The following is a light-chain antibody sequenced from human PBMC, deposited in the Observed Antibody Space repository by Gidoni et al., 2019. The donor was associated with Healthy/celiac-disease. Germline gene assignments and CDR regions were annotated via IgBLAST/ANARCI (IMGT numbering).Light chain of an antibody. CDR3: QQYYSTPWT. Sequence: EIVMTQSPDALAVSLGERATINCKSSQSVLYSSNNKNYLAWYQQKPGQPPKLLIYWASTRESGVPDRFSGSGSWTDFTLTIRSLQSEDVSVYYCQQYYSTPWTFGQGTKVEIK. J-gene: IGKJ1*01. CDR2: WAS. V-gene: IGKV4-1*01. CDR1: QSVLYSSNNKNY.